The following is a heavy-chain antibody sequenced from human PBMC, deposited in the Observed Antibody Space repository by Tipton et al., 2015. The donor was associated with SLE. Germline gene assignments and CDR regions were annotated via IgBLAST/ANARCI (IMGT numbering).Heavy chain of an antibody. CDR1: GGSISSSSYY. V-gene: IGHV4-39*02. Sequence: TLSLTCTDSGGSISSSSYYWGWIRQPPGKGLEWIGSIYYSGSTYYNPSLKSRVTISVDTSKNQFSLKLSSVTAADTAVYYCAREPRGGSSSFDYWGQGTLVTVSS. CDR3: AREPRGGSSSFDY. CDR2: IYYSGST. D-gene: IGHD6-6*01. J-gene: IGHJ4*02.